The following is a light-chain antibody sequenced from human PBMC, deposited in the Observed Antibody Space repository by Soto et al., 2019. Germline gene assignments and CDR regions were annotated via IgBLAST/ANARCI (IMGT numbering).Light chain of an antibody. J-gene: IGKJ2*01. CDR2: WAS. CDR3: HQYYGNPS. Sequence: DIVMTQSPDSLAVSLGERATINCKSSQTILYHSNNKNYLAWYQQKPGQPPKLLIYWASTRESGVPDRFSGSGPGTDFTLTISSLQAEDVAVYYCHQYYGNPSFGQGTKLEIK. V-gene: IGKV4-1*01. CDR1: QTILYHSNNKNY.